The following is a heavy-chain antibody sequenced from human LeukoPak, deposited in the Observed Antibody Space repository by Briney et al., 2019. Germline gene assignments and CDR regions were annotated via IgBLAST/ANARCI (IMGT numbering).Heavy chain of an antibody. CDR2: IYSGGST. D-gene: IGHD3-10*01. CDR1: GFTFSSNC. CDR3: ATDPVSISMVRRVTKYYYYGMDV. V-gene: IGHV3-66*01. J-gene: IGHJ6*02. Sequence: GGSLRLSCAASGFTFSSNCMSWVRQAPGKGLEWISVIYSGGSTYYVDSVKGRFTISRDNPKNTLYLQMNSLRAEDTAVYYCATDPVSISMVRRVTKYYYYGMDVWGQGTTVTVSS.